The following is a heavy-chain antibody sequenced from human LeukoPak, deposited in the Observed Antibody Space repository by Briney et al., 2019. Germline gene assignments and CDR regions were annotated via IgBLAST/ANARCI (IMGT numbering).Heavy chain of an antibody. CDR2: ISYDGSNK. Sequence: PGRSLRLCCAASGFTFSNYAMHWVRQAPGKGLEWVAVISYDGSNKYYADSVKGRFTISRDNSKNTVYLQMNSLRAEDTAVYYCARDRDTRVGPTDIDYWGQGTLVTVSS. CDR3: ARDRDTRVGPTDIDY. D-gene: IGHD5-18*01. V-gene: IGHV3-30*04. J-gene: IGHJ4*02. CDR1: GFTFSNYA.